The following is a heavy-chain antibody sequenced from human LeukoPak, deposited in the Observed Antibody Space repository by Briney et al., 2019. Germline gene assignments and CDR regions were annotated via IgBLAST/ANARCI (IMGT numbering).Heavy chain of an antibody. CDR2: ISSSSSYI. D-gene: IGHD3-22*01. Sequence: PGGSLRLSCAASGFTFSSYSMNWVRQAPGKGLEWGSSISSSSSYIYYADSVKGRFTISRDNAKNSLYLQMNSLRAEDTAVYYCASGAHYYDSSGYFDYWGQGTLVTVSS. CDR1: GFTFSSYS. V-gene: IGHV3-21*01. J-gene: IGHJ4*02. CDR3: ASGAHYYDSSGYFDY.